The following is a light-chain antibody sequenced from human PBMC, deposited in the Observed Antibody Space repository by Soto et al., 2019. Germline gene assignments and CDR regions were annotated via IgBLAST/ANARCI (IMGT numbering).Light chain of an antibody. J-gene: IGKJ3*01. Sequence: EIVLTQSPATLSVSPGERATLSCRASQSISRKLAWYQQKAGQAPRLLIYGASTRATGIPARFSGSGFGTEFTLTITSVQSEDFAVYVCQQYNDWPPEVTFGPGTTVDV. V-gene: IGKV3-15*01. CDR1: QSISRK. CDR2: GAS. CDR3: QQYNDWPPEVT.